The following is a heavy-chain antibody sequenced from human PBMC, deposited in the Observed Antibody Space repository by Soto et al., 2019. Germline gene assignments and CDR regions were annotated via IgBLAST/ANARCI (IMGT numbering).Heavy chain of an antibody. J-gene: IGHJ3*02. CDR3: ATGFYGSGSYQEAFDI. CDR2: FDPEDGET. Sequence: ASVKVSCKVSGYTLTELSMHWVRQAPGKGLEWMGGFDPEDGETIYAQKFQGRVTMTEDTSTDTAYMELSSLRSEDTAVYYCATGFYGSGSYQEAFDIWGQGTMVTVSS. CDR1: GYTLTELS. D-gene: IGHD3-10*01. V-gene: IGHV1-24*01.